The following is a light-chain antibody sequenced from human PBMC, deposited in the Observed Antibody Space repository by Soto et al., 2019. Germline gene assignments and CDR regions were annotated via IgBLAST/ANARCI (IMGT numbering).Light chain of an antibody. V-gene: IGLV2-23*02. CDR3: CSYADSSAFEWV. CDR1: SSDVGSYNL. CDR2: EVS. J-gene: IGLJ3*02. Sequence: QSAVTQPASVSGSPGQSITISCTGTSSDVGSYNLVSWYQQHPGKAPKLMIYEVSKRPSGVSNRFSGSKSGNTASLTISGLQAEDEAYYYCCSYADSSAFEWVFGGGTKLTVL.